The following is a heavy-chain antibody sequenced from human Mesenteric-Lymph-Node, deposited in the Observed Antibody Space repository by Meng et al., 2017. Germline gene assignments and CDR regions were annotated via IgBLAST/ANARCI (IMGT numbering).Heavy chain of an antibody. CDR1: GFTFSIYS. D-gene: IGHD4-17*01. Sequence: GESLKISCAASGFTFSIYSMHWVRQAPGKGLEYVSSITHNGGRTYYANSVKGRFSISRDNAKNSLYLQMNSLRAEDTAVYYCARGLGYGEFEYWGQGTLVTVSS. CDR2: ITHNGGRT. V-gene: IGHV3-64*01. J-gene: IGHJ4*02. CDR3: ARGLGYGEFEY.